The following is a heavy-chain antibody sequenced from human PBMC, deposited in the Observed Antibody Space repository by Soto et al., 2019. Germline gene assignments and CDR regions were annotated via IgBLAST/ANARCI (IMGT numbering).Heavy chain of an antibody. CDR3: AEGGSYHDY. CDR1: GLIFSSYW. CDR2: IKHDGSEK. Sequence: EVQLVESGGGLVQPEGSLRLSCAASGLIFSSYWMTWVRQAPGKGLEWVANIKHDGSEKYYVDSVKGRFTISRDNAKNSVYLQMNSLRAEDTAAYYCAEGGSYHDYWGQGTVVTVFS. D-gene: IGHD1-26*01. V-gene: IGHV3-7*05. J-gene: IGHJ4*02.